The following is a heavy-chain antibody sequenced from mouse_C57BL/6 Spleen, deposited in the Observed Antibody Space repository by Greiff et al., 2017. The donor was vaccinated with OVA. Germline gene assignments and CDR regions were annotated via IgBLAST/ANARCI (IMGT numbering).Heavy chain of an antibody. J-gene: IGHJ2*01. D-gene: IGHD1-1*01. V-gene: IGHV1-64*01. CDR2: IHPNSGST. CDR1: GYTFTSYW. Sequence: QVQLQQSGAELVKPGASVKLSCKASGYTFTSYWMHWVKQRPGQGLEWIGMIHPNSGSTNYNEKFKSKATLTVDKSSSTAYMQLSSLTSEDSAVYYCARLITTVVAIDYGGQGTTLTVSS. CDR3: ARLITTVVAIDY.